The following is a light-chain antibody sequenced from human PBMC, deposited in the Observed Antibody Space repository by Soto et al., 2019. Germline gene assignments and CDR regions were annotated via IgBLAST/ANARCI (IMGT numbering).Light chain of an antibody. CDR3: AAWDDSLKGPV. Sequence: QSVLTQPPSASGTPGQRVTISCSGSSANIGSNIVNWYQQLPGTAPKLLIYSNNQRPSGVPDRFSGSKSGTSVSLAISGLKPEDEADYYCAAWDDSLKGPVFGGGTKVTVL. V-gene: IGLV1-44*01. CDR2: SNN. J-gene: IGLJ2*01. CDR1: SANIGSNI.